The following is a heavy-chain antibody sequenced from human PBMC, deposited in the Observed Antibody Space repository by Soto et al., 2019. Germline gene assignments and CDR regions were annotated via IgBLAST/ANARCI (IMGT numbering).Heavy chain of an antibody. J-gene: IGHJ4*02. CDR3: AGRRRTGSRGWYGVDS. Sequence: QVQLQESGPGLVKPSETLSLTCTVSGGSINNYYWSWIRQPPGKGLEWIGYIYYSGGTNYNPSLRRRLSVAGGSSKNRFSLSLTSVTAADTAIYYCAGRRRTGSRGWYGVDSWGQGTLVTVSS. V-gene: IGHV4-59*08. CDR1: GGSINNYY. CDR2: IYYSGGT. D-gene: IGHD6-13*01.